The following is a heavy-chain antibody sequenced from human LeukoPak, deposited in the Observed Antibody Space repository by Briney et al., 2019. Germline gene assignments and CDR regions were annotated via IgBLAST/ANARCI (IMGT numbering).Heavy chain of an antibody. Sequence: ASVKVSCKASGYTFTSYGISWVRQAPGQGLEWMGWISAYNGNTNYAQKLQGRVTMTTDTSTSTAYMELRSLGSDDTAVYYCARARLGYCSGGSWRTPPIDYWGQGTLVTVSS. CDR3: ARARLGYCSGGSWRTPPIDY. CDR1: GYTFTSYG. D-gene: IGHD2-15*01. V-gene: IGHV1-18*01. J-gene: IGHJ4*02. CDR2: ISAYNGNT.